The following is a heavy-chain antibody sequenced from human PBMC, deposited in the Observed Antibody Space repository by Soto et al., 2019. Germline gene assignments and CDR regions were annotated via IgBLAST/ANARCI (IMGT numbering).Heavy chain of an antibody. CDR2: IYSGGST. Sequence: GGSLRLSCAASGFTVSSNYMSWVRQAPGKGLEWVSVIYSGGSTNYADSVKGRFTISRDNSKNTVYLQMNSLRAEDTAVYYCARDSGGSDWYYFDYWGQGTLVTVSS. J-gene: IGHJ4*02. D-gene: IGHD6-19*01. CDR1: GFTVSSNY. V-gene: IGHV3-66*01. CDR3: ARDSGGSDWYYFDY.